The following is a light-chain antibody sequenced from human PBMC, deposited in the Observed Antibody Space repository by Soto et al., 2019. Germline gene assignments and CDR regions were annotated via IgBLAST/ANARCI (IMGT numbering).Light chain of an antibody. Sequence: DIQMTQSPSSLSASVGARVSITCQASQDIRTSLSWFQQKPGRAPKLLIYGASYLETGVPSRFRGSGSGTDFSFTISSLQPEDISTYYWQQYDNLPPFTVGPGTKVDIK. V-gene: IGKV1-33*01. CDR2: GAS. CDR3: QQYDNLPPFT. J-gene: IGKJ3*01. CDR1: QDIRTS.